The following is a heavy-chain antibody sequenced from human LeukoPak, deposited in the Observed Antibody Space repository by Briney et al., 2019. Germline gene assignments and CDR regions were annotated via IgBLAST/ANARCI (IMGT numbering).Heavy chain of an antibody. Sequence: ASVKVSCKASGYTFTGYYMHWVRQAPGQGLEWMGRTNPNSGGTNYAQKFQGRVTMTRDTSISTAYMELSRLRSDDAAVYYCARDYGPYYMDVWGKGTTVTVSS. CDR2: TNPNSGGT. CDR1: GYTFTGYY. CDR3: ARDYGPYYMDV. J-gene: IGHJ6*03. D-gene: IGHD3-10*01. V-gene: IGHV1-2*06.